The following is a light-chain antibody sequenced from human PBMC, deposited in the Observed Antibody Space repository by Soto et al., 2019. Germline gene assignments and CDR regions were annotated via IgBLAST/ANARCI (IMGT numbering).Light chain of an antibody. V-gene: IGKV3-15*01. Sequence: EIVMTQSPATLSVSPGERATLSCRASQSISSNLAWYQQKLGQAPRLLIYRESTRATGIPDRFSGSGSGTELTLTISRLQSEDFATYYCQHYNSYSEAFGQGTKVDIK. CDR1: QSISSN. CDR3: QHYNSYSEA. CDR2: RES. J-gene: IGKJ1*01.